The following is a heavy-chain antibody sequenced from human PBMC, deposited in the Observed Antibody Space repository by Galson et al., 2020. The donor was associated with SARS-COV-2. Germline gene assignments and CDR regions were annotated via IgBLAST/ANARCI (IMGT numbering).Heavy chain of an antibody. CDR1: GFTFSSYW. Sequence: GRSLRLSCAASGFTFSSYWMSWVRQAPGKGLEWVANIKQDGSEKYYVDSVKGRFTISRDTAKNSLYLQMNSLRAEDTAVDYCARDAYCSGGSCYLPGFDYWGQGTLVTVSS. CDR3: ARDAYCSGGSCYLPGFDY. J-gene: IGHJ4*02. D-gene: IGHD2-15*01. V-gene: IGHV3-7*03. CDR2: IKQDGSEK.